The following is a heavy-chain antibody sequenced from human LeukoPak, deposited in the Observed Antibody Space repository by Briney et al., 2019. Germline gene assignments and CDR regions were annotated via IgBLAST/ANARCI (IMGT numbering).Heavy chain of an antibody. CDR3: AKDTTDYDAFDI. CDR2: IRYDGSNK. J-gene: IGHJ3*02. CDR1: GFTFSSYG. V-gene: IGHV3-30*02. D-gene: IGHD4-11*01. Sequence: PGGSLRLSCAASGFTFSSYGMHWVRQAPGKGLEWVAFIRYDGSNKYYADSVKGRFTISRDNSKNTLYLQMNSLRAEDTAVYYCAKDTTDYDAFDIWGQGTMVTVSS.